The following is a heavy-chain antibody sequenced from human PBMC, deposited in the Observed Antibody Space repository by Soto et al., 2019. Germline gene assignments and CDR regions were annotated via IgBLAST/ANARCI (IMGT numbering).Heavy chain of an antibody. CDR3: ATGTYDYDSSGYYTYGH. V-gene: IGHV3-30*03. CDR1: GFTFSSYG. Sequence: PGGSLILSCAASGFTFSSYGMHWVRQAPGKGLEWVAVILYDGSNKYYADSVKGRFIISRDNSKNTLYLQMNSPIAEETAVWYGATGTYDYDSSGYYTYGHWGQGTRVGVSS. J-gene: IGHJ4*02. CDR2: ILYDGSNK. D-gene: IGHD3-22*01.